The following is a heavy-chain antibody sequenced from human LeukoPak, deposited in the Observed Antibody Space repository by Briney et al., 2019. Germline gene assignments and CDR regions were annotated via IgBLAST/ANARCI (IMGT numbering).Heavy chain of an antibody. J-gene: IGHJ4*02. D-gene: IGHD5-18*01. Sequence: SETLSLTCAVSGGSMTTHHWNWIRQTPGKGLEWIGYVLDSGRTKENPSLKSRVTLSADTSKNQLSLRLSSVTAADTAVYYCTTIKRGNIFGYFDFWGQGILVTVSS. V-gene: IGHV4-59*11. CDR2: VLDSGRT. CDR1: GGSMTTHH. CDR3: TTIKRGNIFGYFDF.